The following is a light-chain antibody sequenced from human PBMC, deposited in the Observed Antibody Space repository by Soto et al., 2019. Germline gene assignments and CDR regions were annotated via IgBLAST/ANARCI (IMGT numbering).Light chain of an antibody. CDR1: QSVSSN. J-gene: IGKJ2*01. CDR3: QQYNNWPPGT. CDR2: GAS. Sequence: EIVMTQSPGILSVSPGERATLSCRASQSVSSNLAWYQQKPGQAPRLLIYGASTRATGLPARFSGIGSGTDFTLTISSRQSEDFEVFYFQQYNNWPPGTFGQGNKLEIK. V-gene: IGKV3-15*01.